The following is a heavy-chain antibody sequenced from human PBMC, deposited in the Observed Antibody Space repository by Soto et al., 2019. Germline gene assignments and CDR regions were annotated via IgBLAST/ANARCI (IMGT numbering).Heavy chain of an antibody. CDR1: GYTFTNYA. CDR2: INAGNGST. V-gene: IGHV1-3*01. J-gene: IGHJ6*02. Sequence: ASVKVSCKASGYTFTNYAMHWVRQAPGQSLEWMGWINAGNGSTRYSQKFQGRVAITRDTSASTGYMELSSLRSEDTAVYYCARDITGHYYYGMDVWGQGTTVTVSS. D-gene: IGHD3-16*01. CDR3: ARDITGHYYYGMDV.